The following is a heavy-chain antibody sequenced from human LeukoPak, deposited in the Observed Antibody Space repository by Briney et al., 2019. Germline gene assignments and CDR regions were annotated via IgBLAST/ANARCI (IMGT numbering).Heavy chain of an antibody. CDR2: ILPILDIP. J-gene: IGHJ4*02. V-gene: IGHV1-69*04. CDR1: GDTFSTSA. CDR3: VRDPSYTTRYCSGDRCFLFFDY. D-gene: IGHD2-15*01. Sequence: SVKVSCKASGDTFSTSAISWVRQAPGQGLEWMGRILPILDIPNYAQKFQGRITITADKSTSTAYMELSSLRSEDTAMYYCVRDPSYTTRYCSGDRCFLFFDYWGQGTLVTVSS.